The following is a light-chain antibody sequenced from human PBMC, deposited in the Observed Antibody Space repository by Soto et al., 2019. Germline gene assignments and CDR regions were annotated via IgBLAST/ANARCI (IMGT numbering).Light chain of an antibody. CDR1: QTISSW. CDR2: KAS. CDR3: QQYNSFPWT. Sequence: DIQMTQSPSTLSGSVGDRFTIAVLASQTISSWLAWYQQKPGKAPKLLIYKASTLKSGVPSRFNGSRSEAEFTLTIRNLQPDDFATYYCQQYNSFPWTFGLGTKVDIK. V-gene: IGKV1-5*03. J-gene: IGKJ1*01.